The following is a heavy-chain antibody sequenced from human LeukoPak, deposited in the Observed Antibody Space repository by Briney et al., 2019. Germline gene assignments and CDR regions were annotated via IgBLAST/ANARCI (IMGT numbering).Heavy chain of an antibody. J-gene: IGHJ6*02. D-gene: IGHD3-22*01. CDR3: ARVGDSSGYFYYYYAMDV. Sequence: GGSLRLSCAASGFTFSSYSMRRVRQAPGKGLEWVSSISSSSSYIFYADSVKGRFTISRDNVKNSLYLQMNSLRAEDTAVYYCARVGDSSGYFYYYYAMDVWGQGTTVTVSS. V-gene: IGHV3-21*01. CDR2: ISSSSSYI. CDR1: GFTFSSYS.